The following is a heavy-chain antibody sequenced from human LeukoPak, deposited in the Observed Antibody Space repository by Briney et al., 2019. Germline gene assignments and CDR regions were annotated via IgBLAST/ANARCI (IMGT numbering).Heavy chain of an antibody. V-gene: IGHV4-61*02. CDR3: AREGSTGR. J-gene: IGHJ4*02. CDR2: IYTSGST. Sequence: SQTLSLTCTVPGGSISSESHYSSWIRQPAGKGLECLGRIYTSGSTNYNPSLKSRVTMSVDTSKNQFSLKLNSVTAADTAIYYCAREGSTGRWGQGTLVTVSS. CDR1: GGSISSESHY. D-gene: IGHD2-8*02.